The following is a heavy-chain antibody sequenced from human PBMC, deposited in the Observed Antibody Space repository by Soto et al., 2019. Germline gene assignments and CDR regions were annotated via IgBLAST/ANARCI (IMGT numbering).Heavy chain of an antibody. CDR2: IYHSGST. CDR3: ARVPGA. CDR1: HGSISSYS. Sequence: TLSLTCPVSHGSISSYSWSWIRQPPGKGLEWIGYIYHSGSTYYNPSLKSRVTISVDRSKNQFSLKLSSVTAADTAVYYCARVPGAWGQGTLVTVSS. J-gene: IGHJ5*02. D-gene: IGHD7-27*01. V-gene: IGHV4-30-2*01.